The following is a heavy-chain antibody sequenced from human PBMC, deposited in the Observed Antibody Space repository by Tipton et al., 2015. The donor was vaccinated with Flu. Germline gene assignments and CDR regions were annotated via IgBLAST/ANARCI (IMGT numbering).Heavy chain of an antibody. J-gene: IGHJ5*02. D-gene: IGHD2-15*01. CDR1: GASIRSYY. Sequence: TLSLTCTVSGASIRSYYWSWIRQPAGKGLEWIGRIYTSGSTNYNPSLKSRVTMSVDTSKNQFSLKLSSVTAADKAVYYCARDRWDRSGGNCHDGNIWFDPWGKGPLVTVSS. V-gene: IGHV4-4*07. CDR2: IYTSGST. CDR3: ARDRWDRSGGNCHDGNIWFDP.